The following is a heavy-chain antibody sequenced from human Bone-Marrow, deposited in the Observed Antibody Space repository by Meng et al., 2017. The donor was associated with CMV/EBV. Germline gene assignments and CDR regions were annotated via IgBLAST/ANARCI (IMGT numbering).Heavy chain of an antibody. CDR3: ARGGYGSSWPSRGYYYGMDV. D-gene: IGHD6-13*01. Sequence: SVKVSCKASGGTFSSYTISWVRQAPGQGLEWMGRIIPILGIANYAQKFQGRVTITADKSTSTAYMELSSLRSEDTAVYYCARGGYGSSWPSRGYYYGMDVWGQGTTVTVSS. V-gene: IGHV1-69*02. CDR1: GGTFSSYT. J-gene: IGHJ6*02. CDR2: IIPILGIA.